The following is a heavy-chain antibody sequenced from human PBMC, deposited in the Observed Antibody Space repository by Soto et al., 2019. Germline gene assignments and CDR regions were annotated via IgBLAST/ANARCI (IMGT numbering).Heavy chain of an antibody. J-gene: IGHJ4*02. CDR2: IYPGDSDT. V-gene: IGHV5-51*01. CDR3: ARHFCDYLDY. CDR1: GYSFTNYW. Sequence: GESLKISCKASGYSFTNYWIGWVRQMPGKGLEWVGIIYPGDSDTRYSPSFQGQVTISVDKSINTAYLQWSSLKASDTAMYYCARHFCDYLDYWGQGTLVTVSS. D-gene: IGHD3-3*01.